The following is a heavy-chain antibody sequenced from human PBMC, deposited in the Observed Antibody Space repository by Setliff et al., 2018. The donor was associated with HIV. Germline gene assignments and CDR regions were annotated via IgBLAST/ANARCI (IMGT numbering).Heavy chain of an antibody. Sequence: SETLSLTCTVSGDSISSYSWAWIRQPAGKGLEWIGRIYTGGSTNYNPSLKSRVTMLVDTSKNQLSLKLTSVTAADTAIYYCARAIVGTIDAFDIWGQGTMVTVSS. CDR3: ARAIVGTIDAFDI. CDR1: GDSISSYS. V-gene: IGHV4-4*07. D-gene: IGHD1-26*01. J-gene: IGHJ3*02. CDR2: IYTGGST.